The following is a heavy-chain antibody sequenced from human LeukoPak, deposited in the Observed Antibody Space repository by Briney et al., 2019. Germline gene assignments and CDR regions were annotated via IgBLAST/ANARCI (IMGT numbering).Heavy chain of an antibody. CDR3: ARLRGHSSSWYYYYGMDV. V-gene: IGHV4-59*08. CDR1: GSSISSYY. Sequence: PSETLSLTCTVSGSSISSYYWSWIRQPPGKGLEWIGYIYYSGSTNYNPSLKSRVTISVDTSKNQFSLKLSSVTAADTAVYYCARLRGHSSSWYYYYGMDVWGQGTTVTVSS. CDR2: IYYSGST. J-gene: IGHJ6*02. D-gene: IGHD6-13*01.